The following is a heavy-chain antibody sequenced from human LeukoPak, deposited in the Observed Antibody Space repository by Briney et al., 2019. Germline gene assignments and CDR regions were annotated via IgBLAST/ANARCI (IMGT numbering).Heavy chain of an antibody. J-gene: IGHJ6*02. V-gene: IGHV4-39*01. D-gene: IGHD1-26*01. Sequence: SETLSLTCTVSGGSISSSSYYWGWIRQSPGKGLEWIGSIYYSGSTYYNPSLKSRVTISVDTSKNQFSLKLSSVTAADTAVYYCARLVGAPPSYYYGMDVWGQGTTVAVSS. CDR3: ARLVGAPPSYYYGMDV. CDR1: GGSISSSSYY. CDR2: IYYSGST.